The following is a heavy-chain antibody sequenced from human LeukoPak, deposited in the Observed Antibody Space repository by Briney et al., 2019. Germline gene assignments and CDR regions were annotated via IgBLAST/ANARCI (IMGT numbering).Heavy chain of an antibody. Sequence: SETLSLTCAGYGGSFSGYYWSWIRQPPGKGREWIGEINHSGSTNYNPSLKSRVTISVDTSKNQFSLKLSSVTAADTAVYYCARESAYSGSYYVRYWGQGTLVTVSS. J-gene: IGHJ4*02. V-gene: IGHV4-34*01. D-gene: IGHD1-26*01. CDR1: GGSFSGYY. CDR2: INHSGST. CDR3: ARESAYSGSYYVRY.